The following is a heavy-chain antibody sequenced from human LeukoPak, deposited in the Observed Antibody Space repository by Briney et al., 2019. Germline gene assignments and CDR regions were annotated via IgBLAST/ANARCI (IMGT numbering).Heavy chain of an antibody. V-gene: IGHV3-9*03. CDR3: AKGGSAPRSQDYYYYYMDV. CDR1: GFTFDDYA. D-gene: IGHD6-25*01. CDR2: ISWNSGSI. Sequence: PGGSLTLSCAASGFTFDDYAMHWVRQAPGKGREGVAGISWNSGSIGYADSVKGRFTISRDNAKNSLYLQMNSLRAEDMALYYCAKGGSAPRSQDYYYYYMDVWGKGTTVTVSS. J-gene: IGHJ6*03.